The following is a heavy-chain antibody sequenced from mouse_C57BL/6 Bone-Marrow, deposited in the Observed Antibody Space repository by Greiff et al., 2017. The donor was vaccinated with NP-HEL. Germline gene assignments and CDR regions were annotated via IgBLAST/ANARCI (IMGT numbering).Heavy chain of an antibody. V-gene: IGHV5-17*01. CDR3: ARRYRGLYYYAMDY. CDR1: GFTFSDYG. D-gene: IGHD2-12*01. J-gene: IGHJ4*01. CDR2: ISSGSSTI. Sequence: EVQRVESGGGLVKPGGSLKLSCAASGFTFSDYGMHWVRQAPEKGLEWVAYISSGSSTIYYADTVKGRFTISRDNAKNTLFLQMPSLRSEDTTMYYCARRYRGLYYYAMDYWGQGTSVTVSS.